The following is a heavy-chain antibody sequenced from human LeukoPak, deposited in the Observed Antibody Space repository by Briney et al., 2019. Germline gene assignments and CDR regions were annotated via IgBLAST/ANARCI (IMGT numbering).Heavy chain of an antibody. CDR1: GGTFSSYA. CDR2: INPNSGGT. J-gene: IGHJ4*02. V-gene: IGHV1-2*02. D-gene: IGHD6-13*01. Sequence: ASVKVSCKASGGTFSSYAISWVRQAPGQGLEWMGWINPNSGGTNYAQKFQGRVTMTRDTSISTAYMELSRLRSDDTAVYYCARETYSTWGQGTLVTVSS. CDR3: ARETYST.